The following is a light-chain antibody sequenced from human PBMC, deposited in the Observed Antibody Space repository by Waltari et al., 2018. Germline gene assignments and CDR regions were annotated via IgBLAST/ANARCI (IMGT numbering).Light chain of an antibody. Sequence: EIVLTQSPTSMTVSQGERVTISCTASSSVSTSYLHWYQQKPGFPPRLLVYRISGLASGVPARFSGSGSGTSYTLTISSMEAEDAANYYCQQGHSIPYSFGQGTKVEIK. CDR3: QQGHSIPYS. J-gene: IGKJ2*03. CDR2: RIS. CDR1: SSVSTSY. V-gene: IGKV3D-7*01.